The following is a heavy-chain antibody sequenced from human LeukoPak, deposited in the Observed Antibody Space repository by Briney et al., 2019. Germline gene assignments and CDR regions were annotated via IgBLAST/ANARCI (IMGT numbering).Heavy chain of an antibody. Sequence: KPGGSLRLSCAASGFTFSNYNMNWVRQTPGKGLEWVSSITRGSIYTFYAGSVKGRFTISRDNAKNTLYLQMNSLRAEDTAVYYCARGPSGYHNTGGQGTLVTVSS. D-gene: IGHD5-12*01. CDR1: GFTFSNYN. CDR2: ITRGSIYT. V-gene: IGHV3-21*01. CDR3: ARGPSGYHNT. J-gene: IGHJ4*02.